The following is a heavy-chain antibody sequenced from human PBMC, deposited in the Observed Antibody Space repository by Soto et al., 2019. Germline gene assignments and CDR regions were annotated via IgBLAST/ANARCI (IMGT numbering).Heavy chain of an antibody. V-gene: IGHV1-18*01. CDR3: ARAGDHIVATIKKIDY. Sequence: ASVKVSCKASGYTFTSYGISWVRQAPGQGLEWMGWISAYNGNTNYAQKLQGRVTMTTDTSTSTAYMELRSLRSDDTAVYYCARAGDHIVATIKKIDYWGQGTLVTVSS. CDR1: GYTFTSYG. D-gene: IGHD5-12*01. J-gene: IGHJ4*02. CDR2: ISAYNGNT.